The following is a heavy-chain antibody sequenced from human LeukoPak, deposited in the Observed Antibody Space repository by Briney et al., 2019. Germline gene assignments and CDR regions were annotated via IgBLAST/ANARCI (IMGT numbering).Heavy chain of an antibody. CDR1: GGSISSSSYY. D-gene: IGHD1-1*01. Sequence: SETLSLTCTVSGGSISSSSYYWGWIRQPPGKGLEWIGSIYYSGSTYYNPSLKSRVTISVDTSKNQFSLKLSSVTAADTAVYYCAKIRDTTGAFDMWGQGTMVTVSS. V-gene: IGHV4-39*01. J-gene: IGHJ3*02. CDR2: IYYSGST. CDR3: AKIRDTTGAFDM.